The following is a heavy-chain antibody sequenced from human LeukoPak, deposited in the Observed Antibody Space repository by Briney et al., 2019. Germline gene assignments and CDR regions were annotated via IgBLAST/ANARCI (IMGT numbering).Heavy chain of an antibody. CDR1: GFTFSSYS. J-gene: IGHJ4*02. CDR2: ISSSSSYI. D-gene: IGHD3-10*01. V-gene: IGHV3-21*01. CDR3: ARGYGSGSYGGSGFDY. Sequence: GGSLRLSCAASGFTFSSYSMNWVRQAPGKGLEWVSSISSSSSYIYYADSVKGRFTISRDNAKNSLYLQMNSLRAEDTAVYYCARGYGSGSYGGSGFDYWGQGTLVTVSS.